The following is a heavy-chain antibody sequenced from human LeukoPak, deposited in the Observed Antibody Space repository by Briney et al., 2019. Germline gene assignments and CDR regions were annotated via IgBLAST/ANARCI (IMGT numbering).Heavy chain of an antibody. CDR3: ARDGEGETYYYDSSGYPKWWNWFDP. CDR2: ISSSGSTI. CDR1: GFTFSSYE. D-gene: IGHD3-22*01. V-gene: IGHV3-48*03. J-gene: IGHJ5*02. Sequence: GGSLRLSCAASGFTFSSYEMNWVRQAPGKGLEWVSYISSSGSTIYYADSVKGRFTISRDNAKNSLYLQMNSLRAEGTAVYYCARDGEGETYYYDSSGYPKWWNWFDPWGQGTLVTVSS.